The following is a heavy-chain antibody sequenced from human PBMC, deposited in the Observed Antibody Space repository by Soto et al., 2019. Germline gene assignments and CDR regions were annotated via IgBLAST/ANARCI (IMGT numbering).Heavy chain of an antibody. V-gene: IGHV1-46*04. J-gene: IGHJ4*02. CDR1: GDTFTEYY. Sequence: QVQLMQSGAEVKKPGASVKVSCKASGDTFTEYYIHWVRQAPGQGLEWMGTVNPSGGHTTYAQHLLGRVTMTRDTATSTLYMELTSLTSEDTAVYYCARRGHVVVVTAALDYWGQGTLVTVSS. CDR2: VNPSGGHT. CDR3: ARRGHVVVVTAALDY. D-gene: IGHD2-21*02.